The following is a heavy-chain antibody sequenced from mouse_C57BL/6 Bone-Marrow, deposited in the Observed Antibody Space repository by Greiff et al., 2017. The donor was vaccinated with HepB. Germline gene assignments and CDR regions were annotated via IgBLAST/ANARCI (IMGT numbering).Heavy chain of an antibody. CDR1: GYTFTDYE. CDR2: IDPETGGT. J-gene: IGHJ3*01. V-gene: IGHV1-15*01. D-gene: IGHD1-1*01. Sequence: QVQLKQSGAELVRPGASVTLSCKASGYTFTDYEMHWVKQTPVHGLEWIGAIDPETGGTAYNQKFKGKAILTADKSSSTAYMELRSLTSEDSAVYYCTRYLHYYGSSYVGFAYWGQGTLVTVSA. CDR3: TRYLHYYGSSYVGFAY.